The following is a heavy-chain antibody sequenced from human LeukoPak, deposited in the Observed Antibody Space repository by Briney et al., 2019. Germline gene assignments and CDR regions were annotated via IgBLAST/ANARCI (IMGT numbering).Heavy chain of an antibody. CDR3: AKVRFGDYGDFDY. Sequence: PGGSLRLSCAASRFTFSTYAMSWVRQAPGKGLAWVSGISWSGASTYYADSVKGRFTISRDNSKNTLYLQLNSLRAEDTAVYYCAKVRFGDYGDFDYWGQGTLDAVSS. V-gene: IGHV3-23*01. D-gene: IGHD4-17*01. CDR1: RFTFSTYA. CDR2: ISWSGAST. J-gene: IGHJ4*02.